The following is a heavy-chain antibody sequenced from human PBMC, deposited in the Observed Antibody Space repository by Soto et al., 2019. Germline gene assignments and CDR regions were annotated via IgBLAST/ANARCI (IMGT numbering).Heavy chain of an antibody. Sequence: PGGSLRLSCAASGFTFSSYNMNWVRQAPGKGLEWLSLISQNSEYIYYADSVKGRFTISRDDAKNSLYLHMNSLRVDDTALYYCARDDYTYGVYWGQGSLVTVSS. V-gene: IGHV3-21*04. CDR1: GFTFSSYN. J-gene: IGHJ4*02. D-gene: IGHD3-3*01. CDR3: ARDDYTYGVY. CDR2: ISQNSEYI.